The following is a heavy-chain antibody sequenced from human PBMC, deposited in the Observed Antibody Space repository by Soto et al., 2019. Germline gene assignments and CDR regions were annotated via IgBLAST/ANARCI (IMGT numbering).Heavy chain of an antibody. CDR3: ARGDSGYDSTTETFDY. V-gene: IGHV4-34*01. Sequence: QVQLQQWGAGLLKPSETLSLTCAVYGGSFSGYYWSWIRQPPGKGLEWIGEINHSGSTNYNPSLKSRVTISVDTSKNQFSLKLSSVTAADTAVYYCARGDSGYDSTTETFDYWGQGTLVTVSS. D-gene: IGHD5-12*01. J-gene: IGHJ4*02. CDR2: INHSGST. CDR1: GGSFSGYY.